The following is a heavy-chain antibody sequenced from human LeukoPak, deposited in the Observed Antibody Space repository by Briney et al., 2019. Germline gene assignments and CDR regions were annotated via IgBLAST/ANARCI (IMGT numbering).Heavy chain of an antibody. V-gene: IGHV3-23*01. CDR3: AILPQDIVLMVYAIVDY. CDR1: GFTFSSYA. J-gene: IGHJ4*02. CDR2: ISGSGGST. Sequence: GGSLRLSCAASGFTFSSYAMSWVRQAPGKGLEWVSAISGSGGSTYYADSVKGWFTISRDNSKNTLYLQMNSLRAEDTAVYYCAILPQDIVLMVYAIVDYWGQGTLVAVSS. D-gene: IGHD2-8*01.